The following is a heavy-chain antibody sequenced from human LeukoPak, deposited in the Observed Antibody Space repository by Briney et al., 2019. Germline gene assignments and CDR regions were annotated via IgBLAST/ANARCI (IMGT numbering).Heavy chain of an antibody. V-gene: IGHV4-59*12. D-gene: IGHD3-22*01. Sequence: PSETLSLTCTVSGGSISSYYWSWIRQPPGKGLEWIVYIYYSGSTYYNPSLKSRVTISVDTSKNQFSLKLSSVTAADTAVYYCARDLYDSSGYPHWYFDLWGRGTLVTVSS. CDR1: GGSISSYY. CDR3: ARDLYDSSGYPHWYFDL. CDR2: IYYSGST. J-gene: IGHJ2*01.